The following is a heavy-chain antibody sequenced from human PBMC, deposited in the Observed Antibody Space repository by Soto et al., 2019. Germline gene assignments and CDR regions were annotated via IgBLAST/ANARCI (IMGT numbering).Heavy chain of an antibody. J-gene: IGHJ3*02. CDR1: GASIGSGCYY. Sequence: TLSLTCTVSGASIGSGCYYCSWIRQHPGKGLEWIGYIYYRGSTYYNPSLKRRVTISVQTSKNKCSLTLSYVTAAATAVYYCSRARYYYDSSGYEVDAFDIWGQGTMVTVSS. CDR2: IYYRGST. V-gene: IGHV4-31*03. CDR3: SRARYYYDSSGYEVDAFDI. D-gene: IGHD3-22*01.